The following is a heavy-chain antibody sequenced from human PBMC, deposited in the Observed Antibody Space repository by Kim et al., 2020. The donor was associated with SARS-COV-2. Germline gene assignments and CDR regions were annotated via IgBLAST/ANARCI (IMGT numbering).Heavy chain of an antibody. V-gene: IGHV3-30*02. CDR3: AKEEVGTIDY. Sequence: SNEHHQDSVKGRFSIARDNSMNTLYLQMSSLRPEDTAVYYCAKEEVGTIDYWGQGALITVTS. CDR2: SNE. D-gene: IGHD1-26*01. J-gene: IGHJ4*02.